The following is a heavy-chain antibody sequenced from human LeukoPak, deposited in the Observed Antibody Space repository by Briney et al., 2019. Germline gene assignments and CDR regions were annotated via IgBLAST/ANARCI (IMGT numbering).Heavy chain of an antibody. CDR2: ISAHNGNT. Sequence: GASVKVSCKASAYTFTNYGIAWVRQAPGQGLEWMGWISAHNGNTNYAQKLQGRVTMTTDTATSTAYMELRSLASDATAVYYCARDGYFDHWGQGTLVTVSS. V-gene: IGHV1-18*01. J-gene: IGHJ4*02. CDR3: ARDGYFDH. CDR1: AYTFTNYG.